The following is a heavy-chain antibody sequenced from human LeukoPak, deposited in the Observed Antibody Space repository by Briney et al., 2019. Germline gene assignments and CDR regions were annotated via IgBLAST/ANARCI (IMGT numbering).Heavy chain of an antibody. CDR1: GFTFSSYA. CDR3: ARAGGYYYDSSGYYYPDYFDY. Sequence: GSLRLSCAASGFTFSSYAMNWVRQAPGKGLEWIGSIYYSGSTYYNPSLKSRVTISVDTSKNQFSLKLSSVTAADTAVYYCARAGGYYYDSSGYYYPDYFDYWGQGTLVTVSS. D-gene: IGHD3-22*01. J-gene: IGHJ4*02. CDR2: IYYSGST. V-gene: IGHV4-39*07.